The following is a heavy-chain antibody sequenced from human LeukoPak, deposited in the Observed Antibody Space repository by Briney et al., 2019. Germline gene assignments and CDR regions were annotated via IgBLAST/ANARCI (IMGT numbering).Heavy chain of an antibody. D-gene: IGHD2-2*01. CDR1: GFTFSSYW. Sequence: PGGSLRLSCAASGFTFSSYWMSWVRQAPGKGLEWVANIKQDGGEKYYVDSVKGRFTISRDNAKNSLYLQMNSLRAEDTAVYYCARGTEVPAAHYYYYYYMDVWGKGTTVTVSS. J-gene: IGHJ6*03. CDR3: ARGTEVPAAHYYYYYYMDV. CDR2: IKQDGGEK. V-gene: IGHV3-7*01.